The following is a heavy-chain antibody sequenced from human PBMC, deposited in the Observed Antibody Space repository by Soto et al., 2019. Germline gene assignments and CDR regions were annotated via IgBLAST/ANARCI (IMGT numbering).Heavy chain of an antibody. V-gene: IGHV1-3*01. CDR3: ARSYSLSNSYDSRWFDY. Sequence: ASVKVSCKASGYTFTSYAMHWVRQAPGQRLEWVGWINAGNGNTKYSQKFQGRVTITRDTSASTAYMELSSLRSEDTAVYYCARSYSLSNSYDSRWFDYWGQGTLVTVSS. CDR2: INAGNGNT. CDR1: GYTFTSYA. D-gene: IGHD3-22*01. J-gene: IGHJ4*02.